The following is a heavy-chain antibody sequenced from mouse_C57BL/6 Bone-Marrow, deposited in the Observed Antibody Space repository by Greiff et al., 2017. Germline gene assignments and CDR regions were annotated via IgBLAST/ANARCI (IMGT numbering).Heavy chain of an antibody. CDR1: GFTFNTYA. V-gene: IGHV10-3*01. CDR3: VREGVGYGYYAMDY. J-gene: IGHJ4*01. CDR2: IRSKSSNYAT. D-gene: IGHD2-2*01. Sequence: DVKLVESGGGLVQPKGSLKLSCAASGFTFNTYAMHWVRQAPGKGLEWVARIRSKSSNYATYYADSVKDRFTISRDESQSMLYLQMNNLKTEDTAMYYCVREGVGYGYYAMDYWGQGTSVTVSS.